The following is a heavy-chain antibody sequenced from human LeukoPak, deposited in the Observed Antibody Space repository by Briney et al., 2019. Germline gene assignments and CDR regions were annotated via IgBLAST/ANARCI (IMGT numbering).Heavy chain of an antibody. D-gene: IGHD6-13*01. J-gene: IGHJ6*03. CDR3: ARHRLEAAGKNYYYYYYIDV. Sequence: SESLCVTSTVSGGSICSYYWRCIPQRPGEGRWWGVYIYTSGSTNYNPYLKSRVTISVDTSKNQFSLKLSSVTAADTAVYYCARHRLEAAGKNYYYYYYIDVWGKGTTVTVSS. CDR1: GGSICSYY. CDR2: IYTSGST. V-gene: IGHV4-4*08.